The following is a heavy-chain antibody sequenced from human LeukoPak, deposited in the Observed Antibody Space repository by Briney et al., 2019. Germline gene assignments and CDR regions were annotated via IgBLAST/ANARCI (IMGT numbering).Heavy chain of an antibody. D-gene: IGHD5-12*01. CDR3: ARGRGYSGYDYISYYYYYGMDV. J-gene: IGHJ6*02. Sequence: SETLSLTCTVSGGSISSSRYYWSWIRQPPGKGLEWIGEINHSGSTNYNPSLKSRVTISVDTSKNQFSLKLSSVTAADTAVYYCARGRGYSGYDYISYYYYYGMDVWGQGTTVTVSS. CDR1: GGSISSSRYY. V-gene: IGHV4-39*07. CDR2: INHSGST.